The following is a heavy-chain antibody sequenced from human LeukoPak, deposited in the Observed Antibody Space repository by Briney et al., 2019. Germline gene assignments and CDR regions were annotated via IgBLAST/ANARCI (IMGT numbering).Heavy chain of an antibody. Sequence: ASVKVSCKASGGTFTSYAISWVRQAPGQGLEWMGMIYPRDGSTSYAQKFQGRVTVTRDTSASTVHMELSGLRSEDTAVYYCAKPSCGGSCRNQPHRYYFDYWGQGTLVTVSS. D-gene: IGHD2-15*01. V-gene: IGHV1-46*01. CDR2: IYPRDGST. CDR1: GGTFTSYA. J-gene: IGHJ4*02. CDR3: AKPSCGGSCRNQPHRYYFDY.